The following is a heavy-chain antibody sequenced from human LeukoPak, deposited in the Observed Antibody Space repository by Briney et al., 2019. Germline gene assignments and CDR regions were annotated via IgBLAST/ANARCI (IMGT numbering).Heavy chain of an antibody. V-gene: IGHV4-34*01. CDR2: INHSGST. D-gene: IGHD3-3*01. CDR3: ARDVRFLEWLSPRRWFDP. CDR1: GGSFSGYY. Sequence: SETLSLTCTVSGGSFSGYYWSWIRQPPGKGLEWIGEINHSGSTNYNPSLKSRVTISVDTSKNQFSLKLSSVTAADTAVYYCARDVRFLEWLSPRRWFDPWGQGTLVTVSS. J-gene: IGHJ5*02.